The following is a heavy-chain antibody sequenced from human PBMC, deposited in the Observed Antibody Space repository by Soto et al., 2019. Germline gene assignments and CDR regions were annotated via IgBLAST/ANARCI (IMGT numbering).Heavy chain of an antibody. CDR2: IYPGDSDT. J-gene: IGHJ6*03. Sequence: EVQLVQSGAEVKKTGESLKISCKGSGYNFSGKWIGWVRQMPGKGLEWMGIIYPGDSDTRYSPSFQGQVTISADKSSNTAYLQWSSLKASDTAMYYCARQAGTITNHYYYYVDVWGNGTAVTVSS. CDR3: ARQAGTITNHYYYYVDV. V-gene: IGHV5-51*01. D-gene: IGHD1-7*01. CDR1: GYNFSGKW.